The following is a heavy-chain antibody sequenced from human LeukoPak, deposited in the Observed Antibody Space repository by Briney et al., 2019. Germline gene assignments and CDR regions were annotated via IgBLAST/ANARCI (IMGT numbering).Heavy chain of an antibody. CDR1: GYSFTSYW. J-gene: IGHJ4*02. CDR3: ARRDYGFRYYFDY. Sequence: GESLKISCKGSGYSFTSYWIGWVRQMPGKGLEWMGIIYLGDSDTRYSPSFQGQVTISADKSISTAYLQWSSLKASDTAVYYFARRDYGFRYYFDYWGQGTLVTVSS. D-gene: IGHD4-17*01. CDR2: IYLGDSDT. V-gene: IGHV5-51*01.